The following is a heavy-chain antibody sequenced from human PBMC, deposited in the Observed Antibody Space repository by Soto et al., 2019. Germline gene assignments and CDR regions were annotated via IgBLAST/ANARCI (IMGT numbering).Heavy chain of an antibody. J-gene: IGHJ6*02. CDR2: IYYSGST. V-gene: IGHV4-61*01. CDR3: ARDEAARPWHYYYYYGMDV. CDR1: GGSVSSGSYY. Sequence: QVQLQESGPGLVKPSETLSLTCTVSGGSVSSGSYYWSWIRQPPGKGLEWIGYIYYSGSTNYNPSLMSRVTISVDTSKNQFSLKLSSVTAADTAVYYCARDEAARPWHYYYYYGMDVWGQGTTVTVSS. D-gene: IGHD6-6*01.